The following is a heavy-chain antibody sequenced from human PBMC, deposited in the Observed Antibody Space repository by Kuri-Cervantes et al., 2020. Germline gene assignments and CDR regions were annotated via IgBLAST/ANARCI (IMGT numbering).Heavy chain of an antibody. CDR3: ARLGGADYDFWSGYLLYFDY. J-gene: IGHJ4*02. V-gene: IGHV4-4*07. D-gene: IGHD3-3*01. CDR1: GASSSSHF. Sequence: SETLSLTCAVSGASSSSHFLSWIRRPAGKGLEWMGRIYTSGDTDYNPSLKSRVTMSVDTSKNQFSLKLSSVTAADTAVYYCARLGGADYDFWSGYLLYFDYWGRGTLVTVSS. CDR2: IYTSGDT.